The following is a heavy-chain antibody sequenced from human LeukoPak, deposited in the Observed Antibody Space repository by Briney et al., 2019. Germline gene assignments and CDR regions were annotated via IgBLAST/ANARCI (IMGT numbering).Heavy chain of an antibody. V-gene: IGHV4-4*07. CDR3: ARALGYCSSTSCSTDYYYMDV. Sequence: SETLSLTCTVSGGSISSYYWSWIRQPAGKGLEWIGRIYTSGSTNYNPSLKSRVTMSVDTSKNQFSLKLSSVTAADTAVYYCARALGYCSSTSCSTDYYYMDVWGKGTTVTVSS. CDR1: GGSISSYY. CDR2: IYTSGST. D-gene: IGHD2-2*01. J-gene: IGHJ6*03.